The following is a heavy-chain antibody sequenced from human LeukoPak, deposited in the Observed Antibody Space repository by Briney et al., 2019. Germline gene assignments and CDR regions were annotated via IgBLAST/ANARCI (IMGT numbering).Heavy chain of an antibody. V-gene: IGHV3-33*03. J-gene: IGHJ4*02. D-gene: IGHD3-10*01. CDR2: IYYDRSKK. Sequence: GGSLRLSCVASGFTFRNYVMHWGPEAPGTGLEGLAIIYYDRSKKNYADSVKGRFSISRDNSKNTLYLQMNSLRVEDTAMYYCTSGRKSSGTFSYYFDYWGQGTLVTVSS. CDR3: TSGRKSSGTFSYYFDY. CDR1: GFTFRNYV.